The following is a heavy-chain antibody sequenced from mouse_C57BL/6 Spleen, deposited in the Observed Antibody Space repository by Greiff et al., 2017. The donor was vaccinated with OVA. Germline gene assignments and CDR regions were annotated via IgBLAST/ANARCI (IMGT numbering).Heavy chain of an antibody. CDR3: AREGRLLEN. D-gene: IGHD2-3*01. V-gene: IGHV1-82*01. CDR2: IYPGDGDT. Sequence: QVQLQQSGPELVKPGASVKISCKASGYAFSSSWMNWVKQRPGKGLEWIGRIYPGDGDTNYNGKFKGKATLTADKSSSTAYMQLSSLTSEDSAVYFCAREGRLLENWGQGTLVTVSA. CDR1: GYAFSSSW. J-gene: IGHJ3*01.